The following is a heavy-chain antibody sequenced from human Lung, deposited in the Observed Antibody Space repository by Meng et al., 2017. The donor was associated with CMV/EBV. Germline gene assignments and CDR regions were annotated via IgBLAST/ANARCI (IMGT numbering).Heavy chain of an antibody. V-gene: IGHV2-5*02. CDR1: LSPTGVG. CDR2: IYWDDYK. Sequence: LSPTGVGVGWLRQPPGKALEWLALIYWDDYKRYSPSLKSRLTITKDTSKNQVVLTMTNMDPVDTATYYCARRPSSYYDSSGYFFADYWGQGTLVTVSS. J-gene: IGHJ4*02. D-gene: IGHD3-22*01. CDR3: ARRPSSYYDSSGYFFADY.